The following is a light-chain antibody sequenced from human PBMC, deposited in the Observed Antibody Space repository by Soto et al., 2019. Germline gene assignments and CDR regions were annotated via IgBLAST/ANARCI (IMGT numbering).Light chain of an antibody. CDR2: DAT. J-gene: IGKJ4*01. V-gene: IGKV3-11*01. Sequence: VLTQSPATLSLSPGEGASLSCRASQSISKYLAWYQQKPGQAPRLLIYDATNRATGIPARFSGSGYGTDFTLTISSLEPEDFAVYFCQERSHWPSLTVGGGTKVEI. CDR3: QERSHWPSLT. CDR1: QSISKY.